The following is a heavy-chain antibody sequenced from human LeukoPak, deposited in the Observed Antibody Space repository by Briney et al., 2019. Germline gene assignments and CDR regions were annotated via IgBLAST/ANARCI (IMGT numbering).Heavy chain of an antibody. CDR1: GFYFRDHW. CDR2: IKTDGSET. CDR3: VKNDGWFHLAQ. V-gene: IGHV3-7*03. Sequence: GGSLRLSCAASGFYFRDHWMDWVRQAPGKGLEWVGHIKTDGSETYYLDSLKGRISVSRDNTNNALYLQMNSLRVEDTAVYYCVKNDGWFHLAQWGQGTLVTVSS. D-gene: IGHD6-19*01. J-gene: IGHJ4*02.